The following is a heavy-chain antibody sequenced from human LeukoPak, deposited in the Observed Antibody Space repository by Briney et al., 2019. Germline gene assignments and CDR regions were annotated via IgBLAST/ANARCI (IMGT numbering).Heavy chain of an antibody. V-gene: IGHV1-18*04. Sequence: ASVKVSCKASGYTFTGYYIHWVRQAPGQGLEWMGWISAYNGNTNYAQKLQGRVTMTTDTSTRTAYMELRSLRADDTAVYYCARVWTYMAYFDYWGQGTLVTVSS. J-gene: IGHJ4*02. D-gene: IGHD3/OR15-3a*01. CDR2: ISAYNGNT. CDR3: ARVWTYMAYFDY. CDR1: GYTFTGYY.